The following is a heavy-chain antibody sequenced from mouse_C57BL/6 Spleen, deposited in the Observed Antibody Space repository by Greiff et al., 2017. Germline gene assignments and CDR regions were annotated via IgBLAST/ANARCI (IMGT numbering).Heavy chain of an antibody. J-gene: IGHJ2*01. D-gene: IGHD3-2*02. Sequence: VQLQQSGAELVRPGTSVKVSCKASGYAFTNYLIEWVKQRPGQGLEWIGVINPGSGGTNYNEKFKGQATLTADKSSSTAYMQLSSLPSEDSAVYFCAREGQLRGSFDYWGQGTTLTVSS. CDR2: INPGSGGT. V-gene: IGHV1-54*01. CDR1: GYAFTNYL. CDR3: AREGQLRGSFDY.